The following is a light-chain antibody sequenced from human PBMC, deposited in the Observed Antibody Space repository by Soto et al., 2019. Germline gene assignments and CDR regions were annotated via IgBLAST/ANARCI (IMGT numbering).Light chain of an antibody. CDR3: QRYNSYPIT. J-gene: IGKJ4*01. CDR1: QSISVW. V-gene: IGKV1-5*03. CDR2: QAS. Sequence: DIQMTQSPSTLSASVGDRVTITCRASQSISVWLAWYQQKAGKAPKLLVYQASNLQSGVPSRFIGSGSGTEFTLTLSTLQPEDFATYYCQRYNSYPITFGGGTKVEIK.